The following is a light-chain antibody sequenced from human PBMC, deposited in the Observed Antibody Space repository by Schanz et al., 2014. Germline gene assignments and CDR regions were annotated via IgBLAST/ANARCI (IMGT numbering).Light chain of an antibody. V-gene: IGLV1-44*01. CDR2: SNN. J-gene: IGLJ1*01. Sequence: QSVLTQPPSASGPPGQRVSFSCSGSSSNIGTNSVVWYQQLPGTAPKLLIYSNNQRPSGVPDRFSGSKSGTSASLAISGLQSEDEADYYCSSYAGSNNFWDWVFGTGTKLTVL. CDR3: SSYAGSNNFWDWV. CDR1: SSNIGTNS.